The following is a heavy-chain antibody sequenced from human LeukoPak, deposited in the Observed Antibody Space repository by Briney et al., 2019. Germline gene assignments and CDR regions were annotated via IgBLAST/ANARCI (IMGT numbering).Heavy chain of an antibody. CDR2: ISRDGTLQ. J-gene: IGHJ3*02. Sequence: GGSLRLSCEASGFTFNNYAMHWVRQAPGEGLEWVAVISRDGTLQYYADSVKGRLTISRDNSQSTLYLHMNSLCTEDTALYYCARAVPAPGTPENAFDIWGQGTMVAVSS. D-gene: IGHD6-13*01. CDR3: ARAVPAPGTPENAFDI. CDR1: GFTFNNYA. V-gene: IGHV3-30*04.